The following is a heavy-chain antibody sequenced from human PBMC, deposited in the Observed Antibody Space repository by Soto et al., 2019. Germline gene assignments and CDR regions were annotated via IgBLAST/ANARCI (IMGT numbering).Heavy chain of an antibody. CDR1: GGSFSGYY. V-gene: IGHV4-34*01. CDR3: ARGRRGDSSGYYSRRGKFDY. CDR2: INHSGST. D-gene: IGHD3-22*01. Sequence: TSETLSLTCAVYGGSFSGYYWSWIRQPPGKGLEWIGEINHSGSTNYNPSLKSRVTISVDTSKNQFSLKLSSVTAADTAVYYCARGRRGDSSGYYSRRGKFDYWGQGTLVTVSS. J-gene: IGHJ4*02.